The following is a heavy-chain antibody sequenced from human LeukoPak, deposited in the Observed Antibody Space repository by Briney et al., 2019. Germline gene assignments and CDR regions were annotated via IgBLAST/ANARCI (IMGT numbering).Heavy chain of an antibody. CDR2: ISSSSSTI. J-gene: IGHJ4*02. CDR3: ARIPRGGRNIWSGYYYYFDY. D-gene: IGHD3-3*01. CDR1: GFTFSSYS. V-gene: IGHV3-48*01. Sequence: PGGSLRLSCAASGFTFSSYSMNWVRQAPGKGLEWVSYISSSSSTIYYADSVKGRFTISRDNAKNSLYLQMTGLRAEDTAVYYCARIPRGGRNIWSGYYYYFDYWGQGTLVTVSS.